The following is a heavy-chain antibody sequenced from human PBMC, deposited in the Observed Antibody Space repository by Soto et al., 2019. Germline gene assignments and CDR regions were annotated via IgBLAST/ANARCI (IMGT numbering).Heavy chain of an antibody. CDR3: AKNGDFWSWGMDA. CDR1: GFTFSRYA. J-gene: IGHJ6*02. V-gene: IGHV3-23*01. Sequence: GGSLRLSXAASGFTFSRYAMTCLRQAPGKGLEWVSIISSNGDGTHYVASVKGRFIISRDNSLNTLNLQMNSRRVEVTALYYFAKNGDFWSWGMDAWGQGTTVTVSS. D-gene: IGHD3-3*01. CDR2: ISSNGDGT.